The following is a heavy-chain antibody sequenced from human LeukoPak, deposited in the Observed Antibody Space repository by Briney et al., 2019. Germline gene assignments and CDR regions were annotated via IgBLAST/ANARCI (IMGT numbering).Heavy chain of an antibody. V-gene: IGHV3-30*02. Sequence: GGSLRLSCAASGFTFSSYGMHWVRQAPGKGLEWVAFIRYDGGNKYYADSVKGRFTISRDNSKNTLYLQMNSLRAEDTAVYYCAKAHSYYYDSSGYYWGDYYYYMDVWGKGTTVTISS. CDR2: IRYDGGNK. CDR1: GFTFSSYG. CDR3: AKAHSYYYDSSGYYWGDYYYYMDV. D-gene: IGHD3-22*01. J-gene: IGHJ6*03.